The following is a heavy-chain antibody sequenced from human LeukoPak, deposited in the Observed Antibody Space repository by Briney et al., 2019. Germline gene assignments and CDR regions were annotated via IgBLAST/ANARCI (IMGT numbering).Heavy chain of an antibody. CDR1: GYTFTDYY. Sequence: ASVTVSYKPSGYTFTDYYMHRVRQAPGHGLEWMGWINPNSGGTNYAQKFQGRVTMTRDTSISTAYMELSRLRSDDTAVYYCARVAGTTRSWFDLWGQGSLVTVPS. CDR2: INPNSGGT. V-gene: IGHV1-2*02. D-gene: IGHD1-7*01. J-gene: IGHJ5*02. CDR3: ARVAGTTRSWFDL.